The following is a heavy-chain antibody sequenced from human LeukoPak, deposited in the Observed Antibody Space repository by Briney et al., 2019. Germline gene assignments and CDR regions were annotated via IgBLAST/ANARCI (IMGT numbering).Heavy chain of an antibody. V-gene: IGHV3-21*01. D-gene: IGHD3-16*02. Sequence: GGSLRLSCSASAFTFSDYTMIWVRQAPGKGLEWVSCITTGSTYIYYADSVKGRFTISRDNAKNSLYLQMTSLRAEDTAVYYCARHRTASDYWGQGTLVTVSS. CDR2: ITTGSTYI. CDR3: ARHRTASDY. J-gene: IGHJ4*02. CDR1: AFTFSDYT.